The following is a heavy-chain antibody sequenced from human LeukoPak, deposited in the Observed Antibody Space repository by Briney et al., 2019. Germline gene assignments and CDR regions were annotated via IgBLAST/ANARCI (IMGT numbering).Heavy chain of an antibody. CDR2: INPNSGGT. V-gene: IGHV1-2*02. J-gene: IGHJ6*03. CDR1: GYTFTGYY. Sequence: ASVKVSCKASGYTFTGYYMHWVRQAPGQGLEWMGWINPNSGGTNYAQKFQGRVTMTRDTSISTAYMELRRLRSDDTAVYYCARGPGVGSSSRSLYYYYYYMDVWGKGTTVTVSS. D-gene: IGHD6-13*01. CDR3: ARGPGVGSSSRSLYYYYYYMDV.